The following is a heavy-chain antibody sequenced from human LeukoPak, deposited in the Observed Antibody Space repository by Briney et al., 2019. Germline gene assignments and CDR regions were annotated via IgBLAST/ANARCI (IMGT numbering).Heavy chain of an antibody. J-gene: IGHJ4*02. CDR2: IYYSGNT. Sequence: SETLSLTCTVSGGSISRYYWSWIRQPPGKGLEWVGSIYYSGNTYYNPSLKSRVTISVDTSKNQFSLKLTSVTAADTAVYYCARQTGVGLFILPGGRGTLVTVSS. CDR3: ARQTGVGLFILP. V-gene: IGHV4-59*05. CDR1: GGSISRYY. D-gene: IGHD3-3*01.